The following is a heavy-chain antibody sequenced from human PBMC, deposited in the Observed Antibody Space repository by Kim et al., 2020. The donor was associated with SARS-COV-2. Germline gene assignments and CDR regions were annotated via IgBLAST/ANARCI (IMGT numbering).Heavy chain of an antibody. CDR3: ARVGYDYVWGSYRDYYYYYGMDV. CDR2: ISSSSSYT. V-gene: IGHV3-11*05. J-gene: IGHJ6*02. D-gene: IGHD3-16*02. Sequence: GGSLRLSCAASGFTFSDYYMSWIRQAPGKGLEWVSYISSSSSYTNYADSVKGRFTISRDNAKISLYLQMNSLRAEDTAVYYCARVGYDYVWGSYRDYYYYYGMDVWGPGTTVTVSS. CDR1: GFTFSDYY.